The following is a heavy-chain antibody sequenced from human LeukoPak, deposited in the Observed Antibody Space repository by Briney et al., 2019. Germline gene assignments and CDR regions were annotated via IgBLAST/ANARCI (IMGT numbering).Heavy chain of an antibody. CDR1: GYTFTSHY. CDR3: ARGADYYDSSGYFDY. Sequence: ASVKVSCKASGYTFTSHYIHWVRQAPGQGLEWMGIINPSGGSTSYAQKFQGRVTMTRDTSTSTVYMELSSLRSEDTAVYYCARGADYYDSSGYFDYWGQGTLVTVSS. CDR2: INPSGGST. D-gene: IGHD3-22*01. J-gene: IGHJ4*02. V-gene: IGHV1-46*01.